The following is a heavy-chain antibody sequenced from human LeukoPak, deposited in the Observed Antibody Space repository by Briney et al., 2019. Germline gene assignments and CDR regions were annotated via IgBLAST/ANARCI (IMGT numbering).Heavy chain of an antibody. CDR1: GGSISSYY. Sequence: SETLSLTCTVSGGSISSYYWSWIRQPPGKGLGWIGYIYYSGSTNYNPSLKSRVTISVDTSKNQFSLKLSSVTAADTAVYYCASSGYCSSTSCYAFDYWGQGTLVTVSS. D-gene: IGHD2-2*01. CDR2: IYYSGST. CDR3: ASSGYCSSTSCYAFDY. J-gene: IGHJ4*02. V-gene: IGHV4-59*01.